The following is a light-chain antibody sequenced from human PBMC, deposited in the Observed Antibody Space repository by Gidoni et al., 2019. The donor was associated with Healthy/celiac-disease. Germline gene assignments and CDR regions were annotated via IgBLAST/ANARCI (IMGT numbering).Light chain of an antibody. CDR1: ALPKQY. CDR2: KDS. CDR3: QSADSSGTVV. Sequence: SYELTQPPSVSVSTGQTARITCSGDALPKQYAYWYQQKPGQAPVLVIYKDSERPSGIPERFSGSSSGTTVTLTISGVQAEDEADYYCQSADSSGTVVFGGGTKLTV. J-gene: IGLJ2*01. V-gene: IGLV3-25*03.